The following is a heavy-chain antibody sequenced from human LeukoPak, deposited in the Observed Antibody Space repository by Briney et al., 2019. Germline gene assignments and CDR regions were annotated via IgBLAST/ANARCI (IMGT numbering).Heavy chain of an antibody. CDR2: INWNGGST. Sequence: GGSLRLSCAATGFTFDDYGMSWVRQAPGKGLEWVSGINWNGGSTGYADSVKGRFTISRDNAKNSLYLQMNSLRAEDTALYYCARDYGGKNWFDPWGQGTLVTVSS. V-gene: IGHV3-20*04. CDR1: GFTFDDYG. J-gene: IGHJ5*02. D-gene: IGHD4-23*01. CDR3: ARDYGGKNWFDP.